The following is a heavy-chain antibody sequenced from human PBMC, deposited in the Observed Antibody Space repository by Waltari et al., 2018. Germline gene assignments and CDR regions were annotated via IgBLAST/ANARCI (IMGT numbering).Heavy chain of an antibody. CDR2: MYFSGTK. Sequence: VQLQESGPGLVKPSETLSLRCNVSGASIRSPFWSCIRQAPGKGLEWIGPMYFSGTKDYNPSLKSRVAISIDTSKNHFSLNLRSVTAADTAIYYCARLPRGSVIIGAFDIWGQGTQVTVSS. V-gene: IGHV4-59*11. CDR1: GASIRSPF. D-gene: IGHD3-22*01. J-gene: IGHJ3*02. CDR3: ARLPRGSVIIGAFDI.